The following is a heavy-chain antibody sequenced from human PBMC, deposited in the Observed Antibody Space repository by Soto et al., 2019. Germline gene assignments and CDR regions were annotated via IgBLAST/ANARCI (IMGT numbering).Heavy chain of an antibody. CDR3: ARGKSTSLSYYYYGMDV. J-gene: IGHJ6*02. D-gene: IGHD2-2*01. CDR2: INHSGST. V-gene: IGHV4-34*01. CDR1: GGSFSGYY. Sequence: QVQLQQWGAGLLKPSETLSLTCAVYGGSFSGYYWSWIRQPPGKGLEWIGEINHSGSTNYNPSLKSRVTIPVDTSKNQFSLKLSSVTAADTAVYYCARGKSTSLSYYYYGMDVWGQGSTVTVSS.